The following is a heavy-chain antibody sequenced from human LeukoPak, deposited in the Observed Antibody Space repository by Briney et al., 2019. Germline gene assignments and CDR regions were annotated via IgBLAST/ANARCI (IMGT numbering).Heavy chain of an antibody. CDR1: GFTFSTYG. J-gene: IGHJ4*02. V-gene: IGHV3-33*01. D-gene: IGHD5-18*01. CDR3: ARDRAMEGFDY. Sequence: GGSLRLSCAVSGFTFSTYGMHWVRQAPGKGLEWVAVIWYDGSNKYYADSVKGRFTISRDNSENTLYLQMNSLRAEDTAVYYCARDRAMEGFDYWGQGTLVTVSS. CDR2: IWYDGSNK.